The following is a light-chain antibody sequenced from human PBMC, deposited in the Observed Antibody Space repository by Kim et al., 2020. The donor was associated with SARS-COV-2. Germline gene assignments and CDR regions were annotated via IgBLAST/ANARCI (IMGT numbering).Light chain of an antibody. CDR2: TAS. CDR1: QGIGSC. CDR3: QNYYTYPPT. V-gene: IGKV1-8*01. J-gene: IGKJ1*01. Sequence: IRMTQSPSSLSASTGDRVTITCRASQGIGSCLAWYQQKPGEAPKLLIYTASTLETGVPSRFSGSGSGTDFTLTISCLQPEDFATYYCQNYYTYPPTFGEGTKVDIK.